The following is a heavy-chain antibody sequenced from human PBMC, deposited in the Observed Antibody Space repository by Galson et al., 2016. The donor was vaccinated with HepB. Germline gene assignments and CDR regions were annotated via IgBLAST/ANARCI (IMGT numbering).Heavy chain of an antibody. CDR2: INRDGSVM. V-gene: IGHV3-7*01. CDR3: ARDVDYAFDI. J-gene: IGHJ3*02. D-gene: IGHD3-3*01. Sequence: SLRLSCAASGFTFSASWMTWVRHAPGKGLEWVANINRDGSVMHYLDSVRGRFTISRDNDRNSLYLQMNSLRDEDTAVYYCARDVDYAFDIWGQGAMVTVSS. CDR1: GFTFSASW.